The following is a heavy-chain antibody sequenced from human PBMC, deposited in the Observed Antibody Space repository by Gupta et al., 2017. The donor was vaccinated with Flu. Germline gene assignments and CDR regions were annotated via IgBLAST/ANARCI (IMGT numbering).Heavy chain of an antibody. CDR2: ISAYNGNT. D-gene: IGHD6-13*01. CDR1: GYTFTSYG. CDR3: ARGRGIAAAGTGFYGMDV. J-gene: IGHJ6*02. Sequence: QVQLVQSGAEVKKPGASVKVSCKASGYTFTSYGISWVSQAPGQGLEWMGWISAYNGNTNYAKKLQGRVTMTTDTSTSTAYRELRSLRSDDTAVYYCARGRGIAAAGTGFYGMDVGGQGTTVTVSS. V-gene: IGHV1-18*01.